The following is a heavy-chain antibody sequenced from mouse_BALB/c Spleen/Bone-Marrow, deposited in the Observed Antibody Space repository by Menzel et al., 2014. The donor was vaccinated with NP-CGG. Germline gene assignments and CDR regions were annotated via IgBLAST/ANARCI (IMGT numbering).Heavy chain of an antibody. CDR3: ARGNYGNYVDYFDY. Sequence: EVKLMESGGSLVQPGGSLKLSCAASGFTFSSYGMSWVRQTPDKRLELVASINSNGGSTYYPGSVKGRFTISRDNAKXTLSLQTSSLKSEDIAVYYCARGNYGNYVDYFDYWGQGTTLTVSS. D-gene: IGHD2-1*01. J-gene: IGHJ2*01. V-gene: IGHV5-6-3*01. CDR1: GFTFSSYG. CDR2: INSNGGST.